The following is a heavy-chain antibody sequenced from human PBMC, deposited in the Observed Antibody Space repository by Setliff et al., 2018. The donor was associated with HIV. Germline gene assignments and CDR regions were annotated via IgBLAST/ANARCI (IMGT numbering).Heavy chain of an antibody. V-gene: IGHV3-15*01. CDR3: STDITYTGGGTFHI. Sequence: GGSLRLSCAVSGLRVSDAWLSWVRQAPGKGLEWLARIKSKPDGETTDYAAPVKGRFTISRDDSKNTLYLQMSNLKTDDTAVYYCSTDITYTGGGTFHIWGQGTMVTVSS. CDR2: IKSKPDGETT. CDR1: GLRVSDAW. D-gene: IGHD3-16*01. J-gene: IGHJ3*02.